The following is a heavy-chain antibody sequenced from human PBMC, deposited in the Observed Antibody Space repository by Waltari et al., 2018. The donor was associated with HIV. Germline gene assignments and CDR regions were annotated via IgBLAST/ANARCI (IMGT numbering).Heavy chain of an antibody. D-gene: IGHD1-1*01. CDR1: GFTFSRYW. CDR2: IKQDGSEK. J-gene: IGHJ4*02. Sequence: EVQLGASGGGLVQPGGSLRLSCAASGFTFSRYWMSWVRQAPGKGLEWVANIKQDGSEKYYVDSVKGRFTISRDNAKNSLYLQMNSLRAEDTAVYYCARDPLVEHRGILDYWGQGTLVTVSS. CDR3: ARDPLVEHRGILDY. V-gene: IGHV3-7*01.